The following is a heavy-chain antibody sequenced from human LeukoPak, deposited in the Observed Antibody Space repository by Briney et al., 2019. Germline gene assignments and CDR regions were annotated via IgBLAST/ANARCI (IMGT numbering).Heavy chain of an antibody. D-gene: IGHD2-8*01. CDR1: GFTFSSYG. CDR3: ARDRCTNGVCYSFDY. V-gene: IGHV3-23*01. Sequence: GGSLRLSCAAAGFTFSSYGMSWVRQAPGKGLEWVSAISGSGGSTYYADSVKGRFTISRDNSKNTLYLQMNSLRAEDTAVYYCARDRCTNGVCYSFDYWGQGTLVTVSS. CDR2: ISGSGGST. J-gene: IGHJ4*02.